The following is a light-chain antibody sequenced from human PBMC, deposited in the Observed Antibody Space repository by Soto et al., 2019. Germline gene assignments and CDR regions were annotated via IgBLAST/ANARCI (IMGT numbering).Light chain of an antibody. CDR2: GAS. V-gene: IGKV3-20*01. CDR1: QTVSITY. Sequence: VLTQSPGTRSLSPVERATLPCSTTQTVSITYLTWYQQTPGQAPRLLIFGASTRATGIPDRFSGSGAGRAFTLTISGLEPEDFAVYYCQQYGSSPLISFGQGTRREIK. J-gene: IGKJ5*01. CDR3: QQYGSSPLIS.